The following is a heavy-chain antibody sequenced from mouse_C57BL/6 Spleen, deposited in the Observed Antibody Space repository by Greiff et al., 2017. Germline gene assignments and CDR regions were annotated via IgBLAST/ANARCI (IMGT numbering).Heavy chain of an antibody. J-gene: IGHJ2*01. CDR2: IYPGDGDT. V-gene: IGHV1-80*01. CDR3: ARSGYDGAYYFDY. Sequence: VQLQQSGAELVKPGASVKISCKASGYAFSSYWMNWVKQRPGKGLEWIGQIYPGDGDTNYNGKFKGKATLTADKSSSTAYMQLSSLTSEDSAVYFCARSGYDGAYYFDYWGQGTTLTVSS. CDR1: GYAFSSYW. D-gene: IGHD2-2*01.